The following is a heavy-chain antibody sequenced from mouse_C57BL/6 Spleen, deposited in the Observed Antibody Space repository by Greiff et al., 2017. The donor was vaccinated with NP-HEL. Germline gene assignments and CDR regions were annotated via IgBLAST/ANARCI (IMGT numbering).Heavy chain of an antibody. J-gene: IGHJ3*01. CDR2: IYPGDGDT. CDR1: GYAFSSSW. Sequence: QVQLQQSGPELVKPGASVKISCKASGYAFSSSWMNWVKQRPGKGLEWIGRIYPGDGDTNYNGKFKGKATLTADKSSSTAYMQLSSLTSEDSAVYFCARVQGGAWFAYWGQGTLVTVSA. CDR3: ARVQGGAWFAY. V-gene: IGHV1-82*01.